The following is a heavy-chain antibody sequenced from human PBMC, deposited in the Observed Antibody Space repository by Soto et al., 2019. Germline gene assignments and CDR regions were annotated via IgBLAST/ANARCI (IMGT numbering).Heavy chain of an antibody. CDR1: GFTFSSYA. CDR2: ISGSDGST. J-gene: IGHJ4*01. Sequence: EVQLLESGGGLVQPGGSLRLSCAASGFTFSSYAMSWVHQAPGKGLEWVSAISGSDGSTYYADSVKGRFIISEDNSKSPLYLQMNSVRAENTAVYYWTKAQWGYGKRPKPEFDYWGDGTLVTVSS. D-gene: IGHD5-12*01. V-gene: IGHV3-23*01. CDR3: TKAQWGYGKRPKPEFDY.